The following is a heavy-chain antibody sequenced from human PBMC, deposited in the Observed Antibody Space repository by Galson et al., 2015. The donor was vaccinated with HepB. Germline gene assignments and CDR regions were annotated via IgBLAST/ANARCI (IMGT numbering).Heavy chain of an antibody. CDR3: ARGAYSSGSDY. J-gene: IGHJ4*02. V-gene: IGHV4-61*02. Sequence: LSLTCTVSGGSISSGSYYWSWIRQPAGKGLEWIGRIYTSGSTNYNPSLKSRVTMSVDTSKNQFSLKLNSVTAADTAVYYCARGAYSSGSDYWGQGTLVTVSS. CDR2: IYTSGST. D-gene: IGHD6-19*01. CDR1: GGSISSGSYY.